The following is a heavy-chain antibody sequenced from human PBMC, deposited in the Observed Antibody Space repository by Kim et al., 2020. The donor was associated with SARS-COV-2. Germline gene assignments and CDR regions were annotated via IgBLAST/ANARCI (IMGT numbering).Heavy chain of an antibody. V-gene: IGHV3-21*01. J-gene: IGHJ5*02. CDR2: ISSSSSYI. CDR1: GFTFSSYS. D-gene: IGHD6-13*01. Sequence: GGSLRLSCAASGFTFSSYSMNWVRQAPGKGLEWVSSISSSSSYIYYADSVKGRFTISRDNAKNSLYLQMNSLRAEDTAVYYCARDQGAAGKPGSFDPWGQGTLVTVSS. CDR3: ARDQGAAGKPGSFDP.